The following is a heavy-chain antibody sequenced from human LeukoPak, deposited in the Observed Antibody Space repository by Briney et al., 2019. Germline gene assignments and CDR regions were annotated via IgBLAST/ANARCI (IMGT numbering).Heavy chain of an antibody. CDR2: IYYSGST. Sequence: SGTLSLTCTVSGGSISSSSHYWGWIRQPPGKGLEWIGSIYYSGSTYYNPSLKSRVTISVDTSKNQFSLKLSSVTAADTAVYYCARLGSAGSYYPYQYYYMDVWGKGTTVTISS. V-gene: IGHV4-39*01. CDR3: ARLGSAGSYYPYQYYYMDV. D-gene: IGHD3-10*01. J-gene: IGHJ6*03. CDR1: GGSISSSSHY.